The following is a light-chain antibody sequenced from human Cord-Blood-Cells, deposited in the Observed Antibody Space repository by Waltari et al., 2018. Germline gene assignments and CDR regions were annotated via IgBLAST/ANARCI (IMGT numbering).Light chain of an antibody. Sequence: QSALTQPASVSGSPGQSTTTSCTGTSSDAGGYNLVSRYHQHPGKAPKLMIYEGSKRPSGVSNRFSGSKSGNTASLTISGLQAEDEADYYCCSYAGSRVFGGGTKLTVL. CDR1: SSDAGGYNL. V-gene: IGLV2-23*01. CDR2: EGS. CDR3: CSYAGSRV. J-gene: IGLJ3*02.